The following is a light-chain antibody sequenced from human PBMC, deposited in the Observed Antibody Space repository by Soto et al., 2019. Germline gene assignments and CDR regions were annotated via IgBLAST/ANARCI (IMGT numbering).Light chain of an antibody. CDR2: GAS. CDR1: QSVTSSY. J-gene: IGKJ4*01. Sequence: EIVLTQSPGTLSLSPGERATLSCRASQSVTSSYLAWYQQKPGQAPRLLISGASSRATGIPDRFSGSGSGTDFNLTLSRLEPEDFAVYYCQQYSTSRLTFGGGTKVEIK. CDR3: QQYSTSRLT. V-gene: IGKV3-20*01.